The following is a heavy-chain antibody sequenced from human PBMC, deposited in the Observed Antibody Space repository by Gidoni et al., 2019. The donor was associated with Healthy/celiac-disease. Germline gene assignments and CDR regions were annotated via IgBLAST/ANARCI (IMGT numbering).Heavy chain of an antibody. CDR2: INHSGST. V-gene: IGHV4-34*01. CDR3: ARSGYSYGRLVYYYYGMDV. Sequence: QVQLQQWGAGLLKPSETLSLTCAVYGGSFSGYYWSWIRQPPGKGLEWSGEINHSGSTNYNPSLKSRVTISVDTSKNQFSLKLSSVTAADTAVYDCARSGYSYGRLVYYYYGMDVWGQGTTVTVSS. J-gene: IGHJ6*02. CDR1: GGSFSGYY. D-gene: IGHD5-18*01.